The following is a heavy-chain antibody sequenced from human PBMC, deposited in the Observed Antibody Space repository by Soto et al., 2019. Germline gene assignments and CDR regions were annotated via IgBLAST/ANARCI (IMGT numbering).Heavy chain of an antibody. V-gene: IGHV3-7*05. CDR2: IKQDGSEK. J-gene: IGHJ4*02. Sequence: EVQLVESGGGLVKPGESLRLSCVASGFDLSNYWINWVRQAPGKGLEWVANIKQDGSEKNYVDSVKGRFTISRDNARNSLYLQMNSLRAEGTAAYYCATETSTWGCWGQGTLVTVSS. CDR1: GFDLSNYW. CDR3: ATETSTWGC. D-gene: IGHD7-27*01.